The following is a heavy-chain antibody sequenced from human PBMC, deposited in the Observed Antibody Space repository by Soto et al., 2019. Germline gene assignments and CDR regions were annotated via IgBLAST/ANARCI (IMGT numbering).Heavy chain of an antibody. J-gene: IGHJ4*02. CDR2: IYYSGST. Sequence: PSETLSLTCTVSGGSISSYYWSWIRQPPGKGLEWIGYIYYSGSTNYNPSLKSRVTISVDTSKNQFSLKLSSVTAADTAVYYCARGRADYDILTGYYYFDYWGQGTLVTVSS. CDR3: ARGRADYDILTGYYYFDY. CDR1: GGSISSYY. V-gene: IGHV4-59*01. D-gene: IGHD3-9*01.